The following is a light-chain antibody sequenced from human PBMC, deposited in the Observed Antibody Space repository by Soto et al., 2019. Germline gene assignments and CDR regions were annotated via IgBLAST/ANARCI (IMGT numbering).Light chain of an antibody. V-gene: IGLV2-14*01. CDR1: SSDVGSYNF. Sequence: QSVLTKPASVSGSPGQSITISCTGTSSDVGSYNFVSWYQQLPSKAPKLMIYEVSNRPSGVSNRFSGSKSGNTASLTISGLQAEDEADYYCSSYTTSSNYVFGSGTKVTVL. CDR3: SSYTTSSNYV. J-gene: IGLJ1*01. CDR2: EVS.